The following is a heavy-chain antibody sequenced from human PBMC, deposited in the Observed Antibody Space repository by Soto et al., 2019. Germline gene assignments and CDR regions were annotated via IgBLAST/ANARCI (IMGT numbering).Heavy chain of an antibody. V-gene: IGHV1-18*01. D-gene: IGHD1-1*01. CDR1: GYGFTTYG. Sequence: QIHLVQSGAEVKKPGASVKVSCKGSGYGFTTYGITWVRQAPGQGLEWMAWISAHNGNTNYAQKLQGRVTMTRDTATSTAYMELRSLRSDDTAVYYCARRRYGDYWGQGALVTVSS. CDR2: ISAHNGNT. J-gene: IGHJ4*02. CDR3: ARRRYGDY.